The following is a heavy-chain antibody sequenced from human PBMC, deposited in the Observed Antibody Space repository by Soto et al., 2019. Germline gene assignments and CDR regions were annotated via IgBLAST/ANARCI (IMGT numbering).Heavy chain of an antibody. CDR3: ARITRARYQLLSPYIGFDP. V-gene: IGHV2-26*01. Sequence: VTLKESGPVLVKPTEPLTLTCTVSGFSLSNARMGVSWIRQPPGKALEWLAHIFSNDEKSYSTSLKSRLTISKDTSKSQVVLTMTNMDPVDTATYYCARITRARYQLLSPYIGFDPWGQGTLVTVSS. D-gene: IGHD2-2*01. J-gene: IGHJ5*02. CDR1: GFSLSNARMG. CDR2: IFSNDEK.